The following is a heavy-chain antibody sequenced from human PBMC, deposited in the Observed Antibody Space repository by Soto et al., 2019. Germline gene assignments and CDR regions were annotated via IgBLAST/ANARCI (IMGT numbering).Heavy chain of an antibody. CDR2: IYSGGST. V-gene: IGHV3-53*01. CDR1: GFTVSSNY. D-gene: IGHD6-13*01. Sequence: GGSLRLSCAASGFTVSSNYMSWVRQAPGKGLEWVSVIYSGGSTYYADSVKGRFTISRDNSKNTLYLQMNSLRAEDTAVYYCARTPGIAAAGTLYFQHWGQGTLVTVSS. CDR3: ARTPGIAAAGTLYFQH. J-gene: IGHJ1*01.